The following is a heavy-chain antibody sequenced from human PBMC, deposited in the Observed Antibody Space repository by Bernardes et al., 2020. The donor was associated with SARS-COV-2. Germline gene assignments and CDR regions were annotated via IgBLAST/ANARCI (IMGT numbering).Heavy chain of an antibody. CDR1: GFTFSSYA. CDR2: ISGSGGST. Sequence: GGSLRLSCAASGFTFSSYAMSWVRQAPGKGLEWVSAISGSGGSTYYADSVKGRFTISRDNSKNTLYLQMNSLRAEDTAVYYCAKDGITIFGVVIDGFDYWGQGTLVTVSS. J-gene: IGHJ4*02. D-gene: IGHD3-3*01. V-gene: IGHV3-23*01. CDR3: AKDGITIFGVVIDGFDY.